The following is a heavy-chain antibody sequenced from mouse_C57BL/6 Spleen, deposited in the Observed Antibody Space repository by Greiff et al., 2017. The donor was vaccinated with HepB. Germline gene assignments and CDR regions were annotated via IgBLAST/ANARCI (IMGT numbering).Heavy chain of an antibody. Sequence: EVQLQQSGPELVKPGASVKISCKASGYTFTDYYMNWVKQSHGKSLEWIGEINPNNGGTCYNQKFKGKATLTVDKSSSTAYMELRSLTSEDSAVYYCARERPFDYWGQGTTLTVSS. CDR2: INPNNGGT. CDR3: ARERPFDY. V-gene: IGHV1-26*01. J-gene: IGHJ2*01. CDR1: GYTFTDYY.